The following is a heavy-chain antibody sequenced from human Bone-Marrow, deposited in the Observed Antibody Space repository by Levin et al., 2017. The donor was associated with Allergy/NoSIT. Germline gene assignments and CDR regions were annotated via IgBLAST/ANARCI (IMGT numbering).Heavy chain of an antibody. D-gene: IGHD3-16*01. Sequence: GGSLRLSCAAAGFNFSNYGMSWVRQAPGKGLEWVSSITGSGGHIFYADSVKGRFSISRDNSKSTLYLQMSSLRAEATALYYCATLDNDYIFHYSDAWGQGTLVTVSS. CDR3: ATLDNDYIFHYSDA. V-gene: IGHV3-23*01. J-gene: IGHJ4*02. CDR2: ITGSGGHI. CDR1: GFNFSNYG.